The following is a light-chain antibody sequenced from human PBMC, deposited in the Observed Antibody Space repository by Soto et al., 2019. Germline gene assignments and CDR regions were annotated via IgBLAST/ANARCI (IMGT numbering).Light chain of an antibody. CDR3: QQSYSTPPH. CDR2: AAS. V-gene: IGKV1-39*01. CDR1: QSISSY. J-gene: IGKJ2*01. Sequence: DIQMTQSPSSLSASVGDRVTITCRASQSISSYLNWYQQKPGKAPKLLIYAASSLQSGVPSRFRGGGSGTDFTLTHSSLQTEGCATYYCQQSYSTPPHFGQGTKLEL.